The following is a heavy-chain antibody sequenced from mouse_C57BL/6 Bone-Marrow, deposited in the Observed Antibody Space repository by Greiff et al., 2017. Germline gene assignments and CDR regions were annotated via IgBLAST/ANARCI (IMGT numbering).Heavy chain of an antibody. CDR3: ASANWGFAY. CDR1: GFTFSSYG. CDR2: ISSGGSYT. Sequence: EVQVVESGGDLVKPGGSLKLSCAASGFTFSSYGMSWVRQTPDKRLEWVATISSGGSYTYYPDSVKGRFTISRDNAKNTLYLQMGSLKSEDTAMYYCASANWGFAYWGQGTLVTVSA. D-gene: IGHD4-1*01. J-gene: IGHJ3*01. V-gene: IGHV5-6*01.